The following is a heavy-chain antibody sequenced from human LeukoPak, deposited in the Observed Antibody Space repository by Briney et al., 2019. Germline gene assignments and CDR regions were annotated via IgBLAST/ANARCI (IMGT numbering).Heavy chain of an antibody. CDR1: GFTFSNYA. J-gene: IGHJ4*02. CDR3: AKKGLVGTTDLRAFDY. V-gene: IGHV3-23*01. D-gene: IGHD1-26*01. CDR2: ISSGGSGI. Sequence: GGSLRLSCAASGFTFSNYAMSWVRQAPGKGLEWVSDISSGGSGIHYADPVKGRFTISRDNSNNTLYLQMNSLRAEDTAVYYCAKKGLVGTTDLRAFDYWGQGTLVTVSS.